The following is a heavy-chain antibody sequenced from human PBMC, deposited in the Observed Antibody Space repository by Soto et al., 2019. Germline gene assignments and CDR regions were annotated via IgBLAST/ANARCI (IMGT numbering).Heavy chain of an antibody. CDR1: GYPFTSYD. Sequence: QVQLVQSGAEVKKPGASVKVSCKTSGYPFTSYDINWVREAPRQGPEWMGWISAYNGKTSYTQKFQGRVTMTTDTSTSTAYMELRSLRSDDTAVYYCARDRLIAVTGLLHYWGQGTLVTVSS. J-gene: IGHJ4*02. CDR2: ISAYNGKT. D-gene: IGHD6-19*01. CDR3: ARDRLIAVTGLLHY. V-gene: IGHV1-18*01.